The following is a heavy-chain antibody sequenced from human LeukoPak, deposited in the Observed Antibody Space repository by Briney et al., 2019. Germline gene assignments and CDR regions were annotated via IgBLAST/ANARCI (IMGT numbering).Heavy chain of an antibody. CDR2: INAGNGNT. Sequence: GTSVKVSCKASGYTFTGYAMHWVRQAPGQRLEWMGWINAGNGNTKYSQKFQGRVTITRDTSASTAYMELSSLRSEDTAVYYCARTPAVAGTDYWGQGTLVTVSS. CDR1: GYTFTGYA. CDR3: ARTPAVAGTDY. J-gene: IGHJ4*02. V-gene: IGHV1-3*01. D-gene: IGHD6-19*01.